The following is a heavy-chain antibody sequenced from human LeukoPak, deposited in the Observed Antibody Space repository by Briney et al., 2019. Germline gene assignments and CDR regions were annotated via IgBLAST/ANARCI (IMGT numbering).Heavy chain of an antibody. CDR1: GFTFSNAW. V-gene: IGHV3-7*01. CDR2: INQDGSEK. Sequence: PGGSLRLSCATSGFTFSNAWMNWVRQAPGEGLKWVATINQDGSEKHYVDSVKGRFIISRDNAKNSLFLQMNSLRAEDTAVYYCGRGRPGYTSPLDYWGQGILVAVSS. D-gene: IGHD5-12*01. J-gene: IGHJ4*02. CDR3: GRGRPGYTSPLDY.